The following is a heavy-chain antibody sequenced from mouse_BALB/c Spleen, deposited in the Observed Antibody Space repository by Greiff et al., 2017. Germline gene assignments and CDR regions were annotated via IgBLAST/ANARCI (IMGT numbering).Heavy chain of an antibody. J-gene: IGHJ4*01. V-gene: IGHV1-15*01. D-gene: IGHD1-3*01. CDR3: TRGRGKGAMDD. CDR2: IDPETGGT. CDR1: GYTFTDYE. Sequence: VQLQQSGAELVRPGASVTLSCKASGYTFTDYEMHWVKQTPVHGLEWIGAIDPETGGTAYNQKFKGKATLTADKSSSTAYMELRSLTSEDSAVYYCTRGRGKGAMDDWGQGTSVTVSS.